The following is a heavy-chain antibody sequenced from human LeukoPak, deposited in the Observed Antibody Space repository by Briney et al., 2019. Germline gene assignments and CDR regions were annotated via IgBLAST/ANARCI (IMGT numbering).Heavy chain of an antibody. V-gene: IGHV4-39*07. CDR2: IYYSGST. D-gene: IGHD6-6*01. CDR3: ARAPQASYSSSISYDAFDI. J-gene: IGHJ3*02. Sequence: WVRQPPGKGLEWIGSIYYSGSTYYNPSLKSRVTISVDTSKNQFSLKLSSVTAADTAVYYCARAPQASYSSSISYDAFDIWGQGTMVTVSS.